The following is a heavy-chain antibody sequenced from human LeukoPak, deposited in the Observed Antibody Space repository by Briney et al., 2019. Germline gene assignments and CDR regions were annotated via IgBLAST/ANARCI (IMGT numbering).Heavy chain of an antibody. D-gene: IGHD2-15*01. Sequence: GASVKVSCKASGYTFTGYYMHWVRQAPGQGLEWMGWINPNSGGTNYAQKFQGRVTMTRDTSISTAYMELSRLRSDDTAVYYCASLSGYCSGGSCNDYWGQGTLVTVSS. V-gene: IGHV1-2*02. J-gene: IGHJ4*02. CDR3: ASLSGYCSGGSCNDY. CDR1: GYTFTGYY. CDR2: INPNSGGT.